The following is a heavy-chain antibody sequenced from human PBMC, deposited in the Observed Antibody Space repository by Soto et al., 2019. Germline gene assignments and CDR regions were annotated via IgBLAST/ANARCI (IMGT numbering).Heavy chain of an antibody. CDR2: ISGSGGST. J-gene: IGHJ4*02. Sequence: EVQMLESGGGLVQPGGSLRLSCAASGFTFSSYAMSWVRQAPGKGLEWVSAISGSGGSTYYADSVKGRFTISRDHSKNTLYLQMNSLRAEDTAVYYCAKAPGGYCSGGSCYLDYWGQGTLVTVSS. CDR1: GFTFSSYA. CDR3: AKAPGGYCSGGSCYLDY. V-gene: IGHV3-23*01. D-gene: IGHD2-15*01.